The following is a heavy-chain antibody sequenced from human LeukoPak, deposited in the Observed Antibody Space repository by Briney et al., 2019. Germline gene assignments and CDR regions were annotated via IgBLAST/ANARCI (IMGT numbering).Heavy chain of an antibody. Sequence: ASVKVSCKASGYTFTGYYMHWVRQAPGQGLEWMGWINTNTGNPTSAQGFTGRFVFSLDTSVSTAYLQISSLKAEATAVYYCARLPVATYYYDSSGYFPWLRKPSHYFDYWGQGTLVTVSS. CDR2: INTNTGNP. V-gene: IGHV7-4-1*02. CDR3: ARLPVATYYYDSSGYFPWLRKPSHYFDY. J-gene: IGHJ4*02. CDR1: GYTFTGYY. D-gene: IGHD3-22*01.